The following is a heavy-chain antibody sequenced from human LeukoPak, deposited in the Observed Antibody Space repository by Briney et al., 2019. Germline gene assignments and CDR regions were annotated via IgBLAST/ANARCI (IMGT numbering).Heavy chain of an antibody. CDR3: AKEGRYHHFDS. D-gene: IGHD3-9*01. CDR2: ISSSGGGT. Sequence: GGSLRLSCAASGFTFSSYAMHWVRQAPGKGLEWVSSISSSGGGTYYADSVKGRFTISRDNSKNTLYLQMNSLRPEDTAVYYCAKEGRYHHFDSWGQGTLVTVSS. V-gene: IGHV3-23*01. CDR1: GFTFSSYA. J-gene: IGHJ4*02.